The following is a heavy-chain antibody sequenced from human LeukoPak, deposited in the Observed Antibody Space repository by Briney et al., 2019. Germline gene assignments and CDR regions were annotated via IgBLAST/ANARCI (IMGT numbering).Heavy chain of an antibody. CDR2: INHSGST. CDR3: ARGRLYYYGMDV. Sequence: GSLRLSCAASGFTVSNNYMSWVRQAPGKGLEWIGEINHSGSTNYNPSLKSRVTISVDTSKNQFSLKLSSVTAADTAVYYCARGRLYYYGMDVWGQGTTVTVSS. CDR1: GFTVSNNY. V-gene: IGHV4-34*01. D-gene: IGHD6-19*01. J-gene: IGHJ6*02.